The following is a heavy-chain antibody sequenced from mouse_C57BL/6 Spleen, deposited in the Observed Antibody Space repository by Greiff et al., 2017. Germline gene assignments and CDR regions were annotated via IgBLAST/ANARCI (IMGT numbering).Heavy chain of an antibody. Sequence: EVHLVESGEGLVKPGGSLKLSCAASGFTFRSSAMSWVRPTPEKRLAWVAYISSGGDYIYYAATVKGRFTISRDNARNTLYLQMSSLKSEDTAMYYCTRDGSYYYGSSFYAMDYWGQGTSVTVSS. D-gene: IGHD1-1*01. V-gene: IGHV5-9-1*02. CDR3: TRDGSYYYGSSFYAMDY. CDR2: ISSGGDYI. CDR1: GFTFRSSA. J-gene: IGHJ4*01.